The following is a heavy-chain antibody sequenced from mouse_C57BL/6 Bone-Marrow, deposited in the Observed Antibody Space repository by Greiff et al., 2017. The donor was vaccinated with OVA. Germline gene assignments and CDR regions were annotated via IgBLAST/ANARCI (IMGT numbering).Heavy chain of an antibody. D-gene: IGHD3-3*01. V-gene: IGHV1-55*01. CDR3: ASPGGRFYYFDY. CDR1: GYTFTSYW. CDR2: IYPGSGST. Sequence: QVQLQQPGAELVKPGASVKMSCKASGYTFTSYWITWVKQRPGQGLEWIGDIYPGSGSTNYNEKFKSKATLTVDTSSSTAYMQLSSLTSEDSAVYYWASPGGRFYYFDYWGQGTTLTVSS. J-gene: IGHJ2*01.